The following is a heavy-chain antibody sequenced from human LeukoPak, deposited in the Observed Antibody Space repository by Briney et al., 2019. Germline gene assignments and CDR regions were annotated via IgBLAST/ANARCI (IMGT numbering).Heavy chain of an antibody. CDR1: GGSISSSSYY. Sequence: PSETLSLTCTVSGGSISSSSYYWGWIRQPPGNGLEWIGSIYYSGSTYYNPSLKSRVTISVDTSKNQFSLKLSSVTAADTAVYYCARGAVAGLFWFDPWGQGTLVTVSS. CDR3: ARGAVAGLFWFDP. J-gene: IGHJ5*02. CDR2: IYYSGST. V-gene: IGHV4-39*07. D-gene: IGHD6-19*01.